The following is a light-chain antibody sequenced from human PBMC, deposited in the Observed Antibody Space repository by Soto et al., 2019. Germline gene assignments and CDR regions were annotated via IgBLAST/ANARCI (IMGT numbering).Light chain of an antibody. V-gene: IGKV4-1*01. J-gene: IGKJ4*01. Sequence: DIVMTQSPDSLAVSLGERATINCKSSQSVLYSSDNRNYLAWYHQKPGQPPKLLLYWASTRESGVPDRFSGRGGGTDFTLTISSLQAEDVAVYYCQQHYCTPLPFGGGTKVEI. CDR2: WAS. CDR1: QSVLYSSDNRNY. CDR3: QQHYCTPLP.